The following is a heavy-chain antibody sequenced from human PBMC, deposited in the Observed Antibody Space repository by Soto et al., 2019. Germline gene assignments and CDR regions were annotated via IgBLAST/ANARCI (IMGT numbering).Heavy chain of an antibody. Sequence: GGSLRLSCAASGFTFSSYGMHWVRQAPGKGLEWVAVISYDGSNKYYADSVKGRFTISRDNSKNTLYLQMNSLRAEDTAVYYCARPRIAVAGTRGGWYLDLWGRGTLVTVSS. D-gene: IGHD6-19*01. CDR3: ARPRIAVAGTRGGWYLDL. CDR2: ISYDGSNK. V-gene: IGHV3-30*03. CDR1: GFTFSSYG. J-gene: IGHJ2*01.